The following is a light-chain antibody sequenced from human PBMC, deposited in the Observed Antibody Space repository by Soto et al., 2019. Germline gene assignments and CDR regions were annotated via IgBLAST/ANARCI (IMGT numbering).Light chain of an antibody. CDR2: AAS. Sequence: DIQLTQSPSFLSASVGDRVTITCRASQVISSYLAWYQQKPGKAPKLLIYAASTLQSGVPSRFSGSGSGTEFTLTIGSLQPEDFATYYCQQLNSYPLTFGGGTKVEIK. V-gene: IGKV1-9*01. J-gene: IGKJ4*01. CDR3: QQLNSYPLT. CDR1: QVISSY.